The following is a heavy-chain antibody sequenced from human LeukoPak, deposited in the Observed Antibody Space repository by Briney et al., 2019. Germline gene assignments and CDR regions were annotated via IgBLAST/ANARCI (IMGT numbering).Heavy chain of an antibody. J-gene: IGHJ6*03. CDR1: GFTFSSYG. V-gene: IGHV3-30*02. Sequence: PGGSLRLSCEAAGFTFSSYGMHWVRQAPGKGLEWVAFIRYDGSNKYYADSVKGRFTISRDNSKNTLYLQMNSLRAEDTAVYFCARDIRGVYYMDVWGKGTTVTISS. CDR3: ARDIRGVYYMDV. CDR2: IRYDGSNK. D-gene: IGHD3-10*01.